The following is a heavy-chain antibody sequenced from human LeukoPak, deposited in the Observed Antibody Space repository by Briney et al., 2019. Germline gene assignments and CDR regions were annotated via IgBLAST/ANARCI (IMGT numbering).Heavy chain of an antibody. CDR2: IYHSGNT. CDR3: ACVVSSDDFFDY. CDR1: GGSISSGGYY. Sequence: SQTLSLTCTVSGGSISSGGYYWSWIRQPPGKGLEWIGYIYHSGNTNYNPSLKSRVTISVDKSKNQFSLKLSSVTAADTAVYYCACVVSSDDFFDYWGQGTLVTVSS. V-gene: IGHV4-30-2*01. J-gene: IGHJ4*02. D-gene: IGHD2-15*01.